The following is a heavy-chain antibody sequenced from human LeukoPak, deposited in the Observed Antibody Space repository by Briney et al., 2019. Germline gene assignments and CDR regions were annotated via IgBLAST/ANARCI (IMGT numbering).Heavy chain of an antibody. CDR3: AKTRISNIVVVPAAIGAFDI. Sequence: GGFLRLSCAASGFTFSSYGMHWVRQAPGKGLEWVAFIRYDGSNKYYADSVKGRFAISRDNSKNTLYLQMNSLRAEDTAVYYCAKTRISNIVVVPAAIGAFDIWGQGTMVTVSS. V-gene: IGHV3-30*02. J-gene: IGHJ3*02. CDR2: IRYDGSNK. D-gene: IGHD2-2*01. CDR1: GFTFSSYG.